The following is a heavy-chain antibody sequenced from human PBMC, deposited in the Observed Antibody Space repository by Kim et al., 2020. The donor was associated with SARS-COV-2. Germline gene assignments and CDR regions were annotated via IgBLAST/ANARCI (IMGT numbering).Heavy chain of an antibody. V-gene: IGHV3-30*18. Sequence: GGSLRLSCAASGFTFSSYGMHWVRQAPGKGLEWVAVISYDGSNKYYADSVKGRFTISRDNSKNTLYLQMNSLRAEDTAVYYCAKDEGQADKGHYFDYWDQGTLVTVSS. CDR1: GFTFSSYG. D-gene: IGHD2-15*01. CDR2: ISYDGSNK. J-gene: IGHJ4*02. CDR3: AKDEGQADKGHYFDY.